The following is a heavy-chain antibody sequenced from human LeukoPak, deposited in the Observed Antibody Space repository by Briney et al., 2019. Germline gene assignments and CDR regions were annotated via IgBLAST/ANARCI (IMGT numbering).Heavy chain of an antibody. CDR1: GFTFSSYA. CDR3: AKENVVRGVIGGYFDY. V-gene: IGHV3-23*01. J-gene: IGHJ4*02. D-gene: IGHD3-10*01. Sequence: GGSLRLSCAASGFTFSSYAMSWVRQAPGKGLEWVSTISGSGGSTYYADSVKGRLTISRDNSKSTLYLQMNSLRAEDTAVYYCAKENVVRGVIGGYFDYWGQGTLVTVSS. CDR2: ISGSGGST.